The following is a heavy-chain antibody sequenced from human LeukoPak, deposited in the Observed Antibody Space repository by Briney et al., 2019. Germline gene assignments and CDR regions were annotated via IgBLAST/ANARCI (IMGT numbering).Heavy chain of an antibody. D-gene: IGHD2-15*01. CDR1: GYMFTSYG. J-gene: IGHJ4*02. CDR3: ATVPHCSGGSCYPN. Sequence: ASVKVSCKASGYMFTSYGISWVRQAPGQGLEWMGWISAYNGNTNYPQKVQGRVTMTEDTSTDTAYMELSSLRSEDTAVYYCATVPHCSGGSCYPNWGQGTLVTVTS. CDR2: ISAYNGNT. V-gene: IGHV1-18*01.